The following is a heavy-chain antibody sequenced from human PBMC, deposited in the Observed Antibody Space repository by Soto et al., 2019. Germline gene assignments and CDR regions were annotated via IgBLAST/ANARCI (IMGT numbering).Heavy chain of an antibody. CDR2: ITGSSAYT. CDR3: AREAARPDY. V-gene: IGHV3-11*06. CDR1: GFTFGDYY. D-gene: IGHD6-6*01. Sequence: QVQLVESGGGLVKPGASLRLSCAASGFTFGDYYMSWIRQAPGKGLEWISWITGSSAYTNYAASVKGRFTISRDNAKKLLYLQMNSLTAEDTAIYYCAREAARPDYWGQGTLVTVSA. J-gene: IGHJ4*02.